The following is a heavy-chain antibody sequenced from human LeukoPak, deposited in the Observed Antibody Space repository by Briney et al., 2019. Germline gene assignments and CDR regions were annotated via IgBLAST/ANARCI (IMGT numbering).Heavy chain of an antibody. CDR3: ARGQGGNYYLNYFDY. Sequence: SETLSLTCTATGGSFSTYYRSWIRQPPGKGLEWIGHFYYSGSTNYNPSLKSRVTISVDTSRNQFSLKLTSVTAADTAVYYCARGQGGNYYLNYFDYWGQGALVTVSS. CDR1: GGSFSTYY. CDR2: FYYSGST. D-gene: IGHD1-26*01. V-gene: IGHV4-59*01. J-gene: IGHJ4*02.